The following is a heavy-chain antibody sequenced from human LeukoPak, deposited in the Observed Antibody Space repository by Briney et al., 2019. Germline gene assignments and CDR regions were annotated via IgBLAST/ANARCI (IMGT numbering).Heavy chain of an antibody. V-gene: IGHV3-48*01. Sequence: GGSLRLSCAAPGFSFSRFSMNWVRQAPGKGLEWLSYINFAGDVIGYADSVKGRFTISGDNAKNSLYLQMNSLRADDTAIYYCARDHLCAFDVWGQGTLVTVSS. CDR1: GFSFSRFS. CDR3: ARDHLCAFDV. D-gene: IGHD2-2*01. CDR2: INFAGDVI. J-gene: IGHJ3*01.